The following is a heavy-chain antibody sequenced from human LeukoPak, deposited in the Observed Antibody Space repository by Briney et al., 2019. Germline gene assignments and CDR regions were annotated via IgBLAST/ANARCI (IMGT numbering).Heavy chain of an antibody. CDR1: GFTFSSYG. CDR2: IWYDGSNK. J-gene: IGHJ4*02. D-gene: IGHD2-21*02. V-gene: IGHV3-33*01. CDR3: ARAHCGGDCYTYYFDY. Sequence: GGSLRLSCAASGFTFSSYGMHWVRQAPGKGLEWVAVIWYDGSNKYYADSVKGRFTTSRDNSKNTLYLQMNSLRAEDTAVYYCARAHCGGDCYTYYFDYWGQGTLVTVSS.